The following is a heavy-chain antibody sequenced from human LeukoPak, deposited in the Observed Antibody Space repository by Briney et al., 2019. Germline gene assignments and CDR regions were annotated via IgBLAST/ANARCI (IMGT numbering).Heavy chain of an antibody. CDR1: GGSISSGDYY. V-gene: IGHV4-30-4*08. CDR3: ARYDYVWGSYQPNNWFDP. D-gene: IGHD3-16*02. CDR2: IYYSGST. J-gene: IGHJ5*02. Sequence: SETLSLTCTVSGGSISSGDYYWSWIRQPPGKGLEWIGYIYYSGSTYYNPSLKSRVTISVDTSKNQFSLKLSSVTAADTAVYYCARYDYVWGSYQPNNWFDPWGQGTLVTVSS.